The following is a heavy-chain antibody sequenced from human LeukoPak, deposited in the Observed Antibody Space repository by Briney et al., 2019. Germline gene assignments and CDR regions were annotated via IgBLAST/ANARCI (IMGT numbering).Heavy chain of an antibody. CDR2: FDPEDGET. D-gene: IGHD5-12*01. CDR3: ATYPPLRFEPYYYYYMDV. Sequence: GASVKVSCKVSGYTLTELSMHWVRQAPGKGLEWMGGFDPEDGETIYAQKFQGRVTMTEDTSTDTAYMELSSLRSEDTAVYYCATYPPLRFEPYYYYYMDVWGKGTTVTFSS. J-gene: IGHJ6*03. V-gene: IGHV1-24*01. CDR1: GYTLTELS.